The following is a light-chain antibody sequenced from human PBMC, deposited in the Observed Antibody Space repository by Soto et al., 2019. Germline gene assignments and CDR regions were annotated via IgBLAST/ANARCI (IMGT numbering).Light chain of an antibody. CDR2: GAS. V-gene: IGKV3-20*01. Sequence: EIVLTQSPGTLSLFPGERATLSCRASQSLITRYLAWYQQKPGQAPRLLIYGASSRATGIPDRFSGSGSGKDFTLTISRLEPEDFAVYSCQQYGTPPTFGQGTRLEIK. CDR3: QQYGTPPT. CDR1: QSLITRY. J-gene: IGKJ5*01.